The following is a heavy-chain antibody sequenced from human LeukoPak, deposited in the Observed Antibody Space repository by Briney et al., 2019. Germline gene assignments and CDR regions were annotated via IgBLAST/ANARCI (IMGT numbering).Heavy chain of an antibody. J-gene: IGHJ4*02. CDR1: GYSFTGYY. CDR3: ARDPPGGSLYYFDY. D-gene: IGHD1-26*01. Sequence: ASVKVSCKASGYSFTGYYMHWVRQAPGQELEWMGWINPNSGGTKYAQKFQGRVTMTRDTSISTAYMELSRLRSDDTAVYYCARDPPGGSLYYFDYWGQGTLVTVSS. CDR2: INPNSGGT. V-gene: IGHV1-2*02.